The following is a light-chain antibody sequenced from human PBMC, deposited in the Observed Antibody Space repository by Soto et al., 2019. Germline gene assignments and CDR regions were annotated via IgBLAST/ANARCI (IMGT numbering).Light chain of an antibody. Sequence: SYELTQPPSVSVAPGQTARITCGGNIIGSKSVHWYQQKPGQAPVLVVYDDSVRPSGIPERFSGSNSGNTAALTISRVEAGDEAAYYCQVWHSSSDHVVFGGGTKLTVL. CDR2: DDS. J-gene: IGLJ2*01. CDR1: IIGSKS. CDR3: QVWHSSSDHVV. V-gene: IGLV3-21*02.